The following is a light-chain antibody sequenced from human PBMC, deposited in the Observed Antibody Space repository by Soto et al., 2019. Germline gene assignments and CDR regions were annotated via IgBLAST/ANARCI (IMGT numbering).Light chain of an antibody. V-gene: IGLV2-8*01. CDR1: SSDVGGYNY. CDR3: CSYSGSNMV. J-gene: IGLJ2*01. CDR2: EVS. Sequence: QSALTQPPSASGSPGQSVTISCTGTSSDVGGYNYGSWYQQHPGKAPKLMIYEVSKRPSGVPDRFSGSKSGNTASLTVSGLQAEDEADYYCCSYSGSNMVFGGGTKLTLL.